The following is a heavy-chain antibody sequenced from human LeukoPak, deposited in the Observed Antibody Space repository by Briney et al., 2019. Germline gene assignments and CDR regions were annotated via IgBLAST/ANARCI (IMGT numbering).Heavy chain of an antibody. CDR2: IFYSGST. Sequence: PSETLSLTCSVSGGSIRSYFWSWIRQPPGKRLEWIGYIFYSGSTNYNPSLESRVTISVATSKNQFSLNLTSVTAADTAVYYCARDCRWICHYGDYLFDYWGQGTLVTVSS. V-gene: IGHV4-59*12. CDR3: ARDCRWICHYGDYLFDY. D-gene: IGHD4-17*01. J-gene: IGHJ4*02. CDR1: GGSIRSYF.